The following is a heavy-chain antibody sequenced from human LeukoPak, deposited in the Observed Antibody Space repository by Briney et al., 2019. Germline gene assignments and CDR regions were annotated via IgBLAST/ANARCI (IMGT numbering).Heavy chain of an antibody. CDR1: GSSISSDYY. CDR2: IYHTGST. D-gene: IGHD5/OR15-5a*01. Sequence: SETLSLTCTVSGSSISSDYYWGWIRQPPGKGLEWIGSIYHTGSTYYSPSLKSRVTISVDTSKNQFSLKLSSVTAADTAVYYCARCLFGNWFDPWGQGTLVTVSS. CDR3: ARCLFGNWFDP. J-gene: IGHJ5*02. V-gene: IGHV4-38-2*02.